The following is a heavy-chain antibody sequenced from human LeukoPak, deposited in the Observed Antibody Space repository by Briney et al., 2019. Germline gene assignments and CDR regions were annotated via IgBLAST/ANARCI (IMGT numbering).Heavy chain of an antibody. CDR1: GFTVSSNY. CDR2: LYSGGST. Sequence: SGGSLRLSCAASGFTVSSNYMSWVRQAPGKGLEWVSILYSGGSTYYADSVKGRFTISRDNAKNSQYLQMNSLRAEDTAVYYCARLPLTARRHFDYWGQGTLVTVSS. J-gene: IGHJ4*02. D-gene: IGHD5-18*01. V-gene: IGHV3-53*01. CDR3: ARLPLTARRHFDY.